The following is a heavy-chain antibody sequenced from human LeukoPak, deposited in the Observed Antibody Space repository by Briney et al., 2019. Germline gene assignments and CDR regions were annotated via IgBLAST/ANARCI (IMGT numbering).Heavy chain of an antibody. Sequence: SETLSLTCTVSGGSISSGSYYWSWIRQPAGKGLEWIGRIYTSGSTNYNPSLKSRVTISVDTSKNQLSLKLSSVTAADTAVYYCARDGGSGSYFDYYYYMDVWGKGTTVTVSS. CDR3: ARDGGSGSYFDYYYYMDV. D-gene: IGHD1-26*01. V-gene: IGHV4-61*02. CDR2: IYTSGST. J-gene: IGHJ6*03. CDR1: GGSISSGSYY.